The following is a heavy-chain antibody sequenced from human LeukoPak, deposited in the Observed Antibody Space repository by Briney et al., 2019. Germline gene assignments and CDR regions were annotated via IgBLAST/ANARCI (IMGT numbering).Heavy chain of an antibody. CDR1: GGSISSYY. CDR2: IYTSGST. V-gene: IGHV4-4*07. Sequence: PSETLSLTCTVSGGSISSYYWSWIRQPAGKGLEWIGRIYTSGSTNYNPSLKSRVTMSVDTSKNQFSLKLSSLTAADTAVYYCASDYGDYAEYFQHWGEGTLVTVSS. D-gene: IGHD4-17*01. CDR3: ASDYGDYAEYFQH. J-gene: IGHJ1*01.